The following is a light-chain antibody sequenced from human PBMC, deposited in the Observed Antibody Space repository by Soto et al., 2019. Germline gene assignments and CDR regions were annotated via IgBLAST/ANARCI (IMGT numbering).Light chain of an antibody. CDR1: QRIARN. V-gene: IGKV3-20*01. J-gene: IGKJ1*01. CDR3: QQYGSAPRT. CDR2: GAS. Sequence: PRQKATLSCRASQRIARNLSWYQQKPGQSPRLLIYGASGRATGIPDRFSGSGSGTDFTITISSLEPEDFAVYYCQQYGSAPRTFGKGTKVDI.